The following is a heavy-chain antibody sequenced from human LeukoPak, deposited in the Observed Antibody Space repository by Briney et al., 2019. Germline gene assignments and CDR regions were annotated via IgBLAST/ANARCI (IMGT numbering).Heavy chain of an antibody. D-gene: IGHD6-13*01. CDR1: GYTFITYY. J-gene: IGHJ4*02. CDR3: ARETDIAAAANYFDH. Sequence: GASVKVSCKASGYTFITYYIHWVRQAPGQGLEWMGILNPDGGGTTYAQKFQGRVTMTRDTSTNTVYMELRSLTSEDTAVYYCARETDIAAAANYFDHWGQGTLVTVSS. V-gene: IGHV1-46*01. CDR2: LNPDGGGT.